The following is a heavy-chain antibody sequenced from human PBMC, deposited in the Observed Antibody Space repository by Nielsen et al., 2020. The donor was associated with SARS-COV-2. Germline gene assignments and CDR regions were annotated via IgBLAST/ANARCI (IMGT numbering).Heavy chain of an antibody. J-gene: IGHJ4*02. Sequence: GESLKISCAASGFTFRDTWMSWVRQAPGKGPEWVARIKSYASGGTTDYAAPVKGRFTISRDDTKSTLDLQMNTLRVEDTAVYYCAKNLVRLSTELFDYWGQGTLVTVSS. CDR3: AKNLVRLSTELFDY. V-gene: IGHV3-15*01. CDR1: GFTFRDTW. CDR2: IKSYASGGTT. D-gene: IGHD1-26*01.